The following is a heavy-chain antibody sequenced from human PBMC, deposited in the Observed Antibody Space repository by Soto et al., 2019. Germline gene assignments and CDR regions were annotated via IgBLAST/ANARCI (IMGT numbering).Heavy chain of an antibody. CDR3: ARDQLLRYFDWLNGAHWFDP. V-gene: IGHV6-1*01. CDR1: GDSVSSNSAA. Sequence: SQTLSLTCAISGDSVSSNSAAWKWIRQSPSRGLEWLGRTYYRSKWYNDYAVSVKSRITINPDTSKNQFSLQLNSVTPEDTAVYYCARDQLLRYFDWLNGAHWFDPWGQGTLVTVSS. D-gene: IGHD3-9*01. CDR2: TYYRSKWYN. J-gene: IGHJ5*02.